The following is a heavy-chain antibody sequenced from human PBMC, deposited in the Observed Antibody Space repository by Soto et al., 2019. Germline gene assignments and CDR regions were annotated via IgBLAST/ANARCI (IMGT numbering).Heavy chain of an antibody. V-gene: IGHV1-46*01. CDR3: ARDWNYDILTGYSPFDY. CDR2: INPSGGST. D-gene: IGHD3-9*01. J-gene: IGHJ4*02. Sequence: ASVKVSCKASGYTFTSYYMHWVRQAPGQGLEWMGIINPSGGSTSYAQKFQGRVTMTRDTSTSTVYMELSSLRSEDTAVYYCARDWNYDILTGYSPFDYWGQGTLATVSS. CDR1: GYTFTSYY.